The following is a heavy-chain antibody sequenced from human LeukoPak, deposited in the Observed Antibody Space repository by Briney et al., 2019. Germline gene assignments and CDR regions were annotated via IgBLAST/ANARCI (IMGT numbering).Heavy chain of an antibody. CDR2: INTDGSST. CDR3: AGGTSGNYYCDS. CDR1: GFTFSTYW. D-gene: IGHD3-10*01. V-gene: IGHV3-74*01. J-gene: IGHJ4*02. Sequence: PGGSLRLSCAASGFTFSTYWMHWVRQVPGKGLVWVSRINTDGSSTTYADSVKGRFTISRDNAKSTVDLQMNSLRAEDTAVYYCAGGTSGNYYCDSWGQGTLVTVSS.